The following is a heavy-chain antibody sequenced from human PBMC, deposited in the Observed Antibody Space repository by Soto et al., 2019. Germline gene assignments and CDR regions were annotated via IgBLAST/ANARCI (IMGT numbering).Heavy chain of an antibody. CDR1: GFTFSSYG. J-gene: IGHJ5*02. CDR3: AKHLWFGESVFDP. V-gene: IGHV3-23*01. D-gene: IGHD3-10*01. Sequence: EVQLLESGGGLVQPGGYLRLSCAGTGFTFSSYGMSWVRQAPGKGLEWVSTIRGSAGNANYADSVKGRFTISRDDSTNTVHLQMNSLIPYDTAVYYCAKHLWFGESVFDPWGQGTLVVVSS. CDR2: IRGSAGNA.